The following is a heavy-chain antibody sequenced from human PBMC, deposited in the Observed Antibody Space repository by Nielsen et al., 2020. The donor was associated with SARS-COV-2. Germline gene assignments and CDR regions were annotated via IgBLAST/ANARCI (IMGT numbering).Heavy chain of an antibody. V-gene: IGHV3-48*02. D-gene: IGHD6-13*01. Sequence: GESLKISCAASGFTFSSYSMNWVRQAPGKGLEWVSYISSSSSTIYYADSVRGRFTIPRDNAKNSLYLQMNSLRDEDTAVYYCAGGWYKLGYWGQGTLVTVSS. CDR3: AGGWYKLGY. J-gene: IGHJ4*02. CDR2: ISSSSSTI. CDR1: GFTFSSYS.